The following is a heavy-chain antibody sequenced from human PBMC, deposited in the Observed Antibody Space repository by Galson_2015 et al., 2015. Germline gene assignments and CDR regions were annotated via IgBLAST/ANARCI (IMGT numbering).Heavy chain of an antibody. CDR3: ARAVLFGDPHPLFKYYYYGMDV. D-gene: IGHD3-10*01. V-gene: IGHV3-21*01. Sequence: SLRLSCAASGFTFSSYSMNWVRQAPGKGLEWVSSISSSSSYIYYADSVKGRFTISRDNAKNSLYLQMNSLRAEDTAVYYCARAVLFGDPHPLFKYYYYGMDVWGQGTTVTVSS. CDR1: GFTFSSYS. CDR2: ISSSSSYI. J-gene: IGHJ6*02.